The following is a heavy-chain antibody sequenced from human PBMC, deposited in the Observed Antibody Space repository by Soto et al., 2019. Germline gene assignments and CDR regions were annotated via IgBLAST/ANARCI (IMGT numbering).Heavy chain of an antibody. D-gene: IGHD2-2*01. CDR2: IYHSGST. J-gene: IGHJ4*02. CDR1: VYSISSGYY. Sequence: SQTLSLTCAVSVYSISSGYYSGWIRQPPGKGLEWIGSIYHSGSTYYNPSLKSRVTISVDTSKNQFSLKLSSVTAADTAVYYCARVAYCSSTSCYSLDYWGQGTLVTVSS. CDR3: ARVAYCSSTSCYSLDY. V-gene: IGHV4-38-2*01.